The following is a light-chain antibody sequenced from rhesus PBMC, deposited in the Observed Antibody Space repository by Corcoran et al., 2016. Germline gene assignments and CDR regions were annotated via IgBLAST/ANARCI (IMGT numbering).Light chain of an antibody. V-gene: IGKV1-22*01. CDR2: KAS. CDR3: LQYSSSPFT. Sequence: DIQMTQSPSSLSASVGDTVTITCRASQSISSWLDWYQQKPGKAPKLLFYKASSWQSGVPSRLSGSGAGTDFTLTISSLQPEDFATYYCLQYSSSPFTFGPGTKLDIK. CDR1: QSISSW. J-gene: IGKJ3*01.